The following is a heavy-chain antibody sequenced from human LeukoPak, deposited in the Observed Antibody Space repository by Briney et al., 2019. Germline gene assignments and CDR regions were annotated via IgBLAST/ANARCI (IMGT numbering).Heavy chain of an antibody. D-gene: IGHD3-3*01. CDR2: FHYSGTT. CDR3: ARDPGYYDFWSGTTRPSLFDY. Sequence: SETLSLTCSVSGDSISSHYWSWIRQTPGKGLEWIGYFHYSGTTNYNPSLESRLTMSVDTSKNQFSLKLSSVTAADTAVYYCARDPGYYDFWSGTTRPSLFDYWGQGTLVTVSS. CDR1: GDSISSHY. V-gene: IGHV4-59*11. J-gene: IGHJ4*02.